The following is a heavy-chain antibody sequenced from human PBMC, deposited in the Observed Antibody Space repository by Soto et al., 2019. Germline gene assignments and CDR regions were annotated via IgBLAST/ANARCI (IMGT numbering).Heavy chain of an antibody. CDR3: ASYPGTRAYWYFDL. CDR1: GFTFSDYY. V-gene: IGHV3-11*01. CDR2: ISNSGSTV. D-gene: IGHD3-10*01. J-gene: IGHJ2*01. Sequence: QVQLVESGGNLVKPGGSLRLSCAASGFTFSDYYMSWIRQAPGKGLEWVSHISNSGSTVYYADSVKGRFTISRDNAKNALYLQMNSLRADDSAVYYCASYPGTRAYWYFDLWGRGTLFTVSS.